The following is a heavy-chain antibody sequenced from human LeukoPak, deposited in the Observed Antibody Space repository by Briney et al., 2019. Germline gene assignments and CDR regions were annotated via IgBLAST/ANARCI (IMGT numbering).Heavy chain of an antibody. D-gene: IGHD1-26*01. CDR1: GFTFSSYA. V-gene: IGHV3-23*01. Sequence: GGSLRLSCAASGFTFSSYAMSWVRQAPGKGLEWVSAITGRGASTYYADSVKGRFTISRDNSKNTLYLQMNSLRAEDTAVYYCAKVRTSGSYYESPVPFDYWGQGTLVTVSS. CDR3: AKVRTSGSYYESPVPFDY. CDR2: ITGRGAST. J-gene: IGHJ4*02.